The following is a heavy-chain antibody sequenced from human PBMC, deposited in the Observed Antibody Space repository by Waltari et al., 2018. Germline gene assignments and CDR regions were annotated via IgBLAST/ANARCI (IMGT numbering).Heavy chain of an antibody. J-gene: IGHJ4*02. CDR2: ISSSSSYI. D-gene: IGHD6-13*01. CDR3: ARSEQLQYYFDY. Sequence: EVQLVESGGGLVKPGGSLRLSCAASGFSFSSHSLNWVSQAPGMGLEWFSSISSSSSYIYYADSVKGRFTISRDNAKNSLYLQMNSLRAEDTAVYYCARSEQLQYYFDYWGQGTLVTVSS. V-gene: IGHV3-21*01. CDR1: GFSFSSHS.